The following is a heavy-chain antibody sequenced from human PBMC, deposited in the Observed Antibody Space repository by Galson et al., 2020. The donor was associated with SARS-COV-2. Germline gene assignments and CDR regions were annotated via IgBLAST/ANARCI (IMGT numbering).Heavy chain of an antibody. CDR3: ARVGGMATTPANYFYYGLDV. D-gene: IGHD2-15*01. CDR1: GFPFSSYS. V-gene: IGHV3-21*01. Sequence: GGYLRLSCAASGFPFSSYSMNWVRQPPGKGLEWVSSISAGSSYIYYADSLKGRLTISRDNAKNSLYLQMNSLRADDTAVYYCARVGGMATTPANYFYYGLDVWGQGTTVTVSS. J-gene: IGHJ6*02. CDR2: ISAGSSYI.